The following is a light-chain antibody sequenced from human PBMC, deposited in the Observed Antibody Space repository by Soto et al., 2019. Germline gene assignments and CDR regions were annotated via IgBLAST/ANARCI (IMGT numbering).Light chain of an antibody. CDR3: QQYNNWPPWT. Sequence: EIVMTQSPATLSVYPGERATLSCRPSQSVSSNLAWYQQKPGQAPRLLIYGASTRATGIPARFSGSGSGTEFTLTISSLQSEDFAVYYCQQYNNWPPWTFGQGTKVE. V-gene: IGKV3-15*01. J-gene: IGKJ1*01. CDR2: GAS. CDR1: QSVSSN.